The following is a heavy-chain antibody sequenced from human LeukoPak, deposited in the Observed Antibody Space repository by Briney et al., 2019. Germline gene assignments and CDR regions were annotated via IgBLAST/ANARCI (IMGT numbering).Heavy chain of an antibody. J-gene: IGHJ3*02. CDR3: TRDVREAYDI. CDR1: GFRFGGFW. V-gene: IGHV3-7*01. Sequence: GGSLRLSCEASGFRFGGFWMNWVRQAPGKGPERVANINQDGSEKLYADSVKGRSTISRDNAKNSLYLQMNSLRVEDTAVYYCTRDVREAYDIWGHGTMVTVSS. D-gene: IGHD3-16*01. CDR2: INQDGSEK.